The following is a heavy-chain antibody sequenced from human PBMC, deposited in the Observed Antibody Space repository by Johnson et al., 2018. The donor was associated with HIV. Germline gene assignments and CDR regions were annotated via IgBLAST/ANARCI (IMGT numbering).Heavy chain of an antibody. J-gene: IGHJ3*02. Sequence: VQLVESGGGVVRPGGSLRLSCEGSGLTFDDYGMSWVRQGPGKWLEWVSGINWNGGSKGYADSVKGRFTMLRDNSKNTLYLQMNSLRGEDTAVYYCARGIDGSAQNSDAFDNWGQGTMVTVSS. CDR3: ARGIDGSAQNSDAFDN. CDR1: GLTFDDYG. D-gene: IGHD5-24*01. CDR2: INWNGGSK. V-gene: IGHV3-20*04.